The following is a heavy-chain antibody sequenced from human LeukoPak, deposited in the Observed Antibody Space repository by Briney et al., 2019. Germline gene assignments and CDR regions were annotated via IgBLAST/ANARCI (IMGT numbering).Heavy chain of an antibody. J-gene: IGHJ5*02. V-gene: IGHV3-30-3*01. CDR3: ARGRVDILTGSNWFDP. D-gene: IGHD3-9*01. Sequence: PGGSLRLSCAASGFTFSSYAMHWVRQAPGKGLEWVAVISYDGSNKYYADSVKGRFTISRDNSKNTLYLQMNSLRAEDTAVYYCARGRVDILTGSNWFDPWGQGTLVTVSS. CDR2: ISYDGSNK. CDR1: GFTFSSYA.